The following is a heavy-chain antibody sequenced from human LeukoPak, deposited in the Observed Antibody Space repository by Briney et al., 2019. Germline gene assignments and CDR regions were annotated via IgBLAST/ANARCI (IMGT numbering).Heavy chain of an antibody. V-gene: IGHV4-30-2*01. D-gene: IGHD3-16*01. J-gene: IGHJ4*02. CDR1: GGSISSGGYS. CDR2: IYHSGST. CDR3: ARGSFGGVMKIDY. Sequence: TLSLTCAVSGGSISSGGYSWSWIRQPPGKGLEWIGYIYHSGSTYYNPSLKSRVTISVDRSKNQFSLKLSSVTAADTAVYYCARGSFGGVMKIDYWGQGTLVTVSS.